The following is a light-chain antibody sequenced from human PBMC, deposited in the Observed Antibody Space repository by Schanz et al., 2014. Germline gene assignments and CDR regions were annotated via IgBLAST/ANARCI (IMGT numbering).Light chain of an antibody. Sequence: DIQMTQSPSSLSASVGDRVTITCRASQGISSYLVWYQQTPGKAPNLLIYAASTLRSGVPSRFSGSGSGTEFTLTISSLQPVDFATYYCQQYNSYSWTFGQGTKVEIK. CDR2: AAS. J-gene: IGKJ1*01. CDR3: QQYNSYSWT. V-gene: IGKV1-9*01. CDR1: QGISSY.